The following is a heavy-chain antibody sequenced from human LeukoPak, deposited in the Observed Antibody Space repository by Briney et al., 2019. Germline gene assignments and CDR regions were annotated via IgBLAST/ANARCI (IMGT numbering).Heavy chain of an antibody. J-gene: IGHJ2*01. CDR1: GLRFNTYA. CDR3: AKAPYGDPHWYFDL. CDR2: ISWNSGSI. Sequence: GGSLRLSCVTPGLRFNTYAMSWVRQAPGKGLEWVSGISWNSGSIGYADSVKGRFTISRDNAKNSLYLQMNSLRAEDTALYYCAKAPYGDPHWYFDLWGRGTLVTVSS. V-gene: IGHV3-9*01. D-gene: IGHD4-17*01.